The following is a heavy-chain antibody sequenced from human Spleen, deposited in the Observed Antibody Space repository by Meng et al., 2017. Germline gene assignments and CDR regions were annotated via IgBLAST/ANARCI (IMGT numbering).Heavy chain of an antibody. V-gene: IGHV4-39*07. Sequence: LRLSCTVSGGSISSSSYYWGWIRQPPGKGLEWIGSIYYSGSTYYNPSLKSRVTISVDTSKNQFSLKLSSVTAADSAVYYCARGPTAMAHDFDYWGQGTLVTVSS. J-gene: IGHJ4*02. CDR3: ARGPTAMAHDFDY. CDR2: IYYSGST. D-gene: IGHD6-19*01. CDR1: GGSISSSSYY.